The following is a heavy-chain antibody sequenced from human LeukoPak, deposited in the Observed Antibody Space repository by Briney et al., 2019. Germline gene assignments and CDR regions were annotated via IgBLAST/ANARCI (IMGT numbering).Heavy chain of an antibody. CDR2: IWYDGSNK. CDR3: ARDGTGSNSGWYIH. D-gene: IGHD6-19*01. CDR1: GFTFSSHG. J-gene: IGHJ4*02. V-gene: IGHV3-33*01. Sequence: GGSLRLSCAASGFTFSSHGMRWVRQAPGKGLEWVAVIWYDGSNKYYADSVKGRFTISRDNSKNTLYLQMNSLRAEDTAVYYCARDGTGSNSGWYIHWGQGALVTVSS.